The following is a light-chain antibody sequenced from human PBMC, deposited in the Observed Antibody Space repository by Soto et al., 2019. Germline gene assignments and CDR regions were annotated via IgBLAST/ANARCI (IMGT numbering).Light chain of an antibody. J-gene: IGKJ2*01. V-gene: IGKV1-39*01. Sequence: DIQMTQSPSSLSASVGDRVTITCRASQTISRYLNWYQQKPGKAPKILMYAASNLQSGVPSRFSGGGTGTDFNLTISSLQPGDSATYYCQQSYSTRYTFGQGTKLEIK. CDR1: QTISRY. CDR2: AAS. CDR3: QQSYSTRYT.